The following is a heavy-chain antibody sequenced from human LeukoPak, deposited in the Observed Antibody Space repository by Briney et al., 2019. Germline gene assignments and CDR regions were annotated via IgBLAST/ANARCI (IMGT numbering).Heavy chain of an antibody. CDR1: GGSISSGNYY. Sequence: KPSQTLSLTCTVSGGSISSGNYYWNWIRQPAGKGLEWIGRIYTSGSTNYNPSLKSRVTMSVDTSKNQFSLKLSSVTAADTAVYYCARGYQGYSFDYWGQGTLVTVSS. CDR3: ARGYQGYSFDY. D-gene: IGHD5-18*01. J-gene: IGHJ4*02. V-gene: IGHV4-61*02. CDR2: IYTSGST.